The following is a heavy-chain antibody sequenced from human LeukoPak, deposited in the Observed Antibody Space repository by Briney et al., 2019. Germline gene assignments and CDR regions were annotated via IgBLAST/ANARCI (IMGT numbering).Heavy chain of an antibody. Sequence: PSETLSLTCTVSGGSIRGYYWSWIRQPPGKGLEWIGYIYYSGSTNYNPSLKSRVTISVDTSKSQFSLKLNSVTAADTAVYYCARHYDSSGYWYYFDYWGQGTLVTVSS. V-gene: IGHV4-59*08. CDR2: IYYSGST. CDR1: GGSIRGYY. J-gene: IGHJ4*02. D-gene: IGHD3-22*01. CDR3: ARHYDSSGYWYYFDY.